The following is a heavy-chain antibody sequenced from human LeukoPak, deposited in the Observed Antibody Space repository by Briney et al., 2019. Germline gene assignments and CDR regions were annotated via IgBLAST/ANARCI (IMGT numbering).Heavy chain of an antibody. J-gene: IGHJ4*02. CDR2: VGISGDT. Sequence: GGSLRLSCAASGFTFTSYAMSWIRQAPGKGLEWVSAVGISGDTYYAGSVKGRFTISRENAKNSLYLHCVRGGIQVSGIDEIDYWGQGTLVTVSS. CDR3: DY. CDR1: GFTFTSYA. V-gene: IGHV3-13*01. D-gene: IGHD6-19*01.